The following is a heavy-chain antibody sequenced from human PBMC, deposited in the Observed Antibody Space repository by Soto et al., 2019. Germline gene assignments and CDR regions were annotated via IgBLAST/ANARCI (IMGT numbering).Heavy chain of an antibody. J-gene: IGHJ6*02. Sequence: EEQLVESGGGLVQPGGSLRVSCAASGFTFSNYWMHWVRQVPGKGLEWVSRVNFDGRTTNYADSVKGRFTISRDNARNTVYLQMNSLRAEDTAVYYCGTGIQTEYGVDVWGPGTRVTVSS. V-gene: IGHV3-74*01. CDR1: GFTFSNYW. CDR3: GTGIQTEYGVDV. CDR2: VNFDGRTT. D-gene: IGHD5-18*01.